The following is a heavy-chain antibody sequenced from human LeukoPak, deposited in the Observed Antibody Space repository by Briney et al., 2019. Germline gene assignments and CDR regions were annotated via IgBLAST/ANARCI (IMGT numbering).Heavy chain of an antibody. CDR1: GYTFTSYY. CDR2: INPSGGST. CDR3: ARTYSSSDEFDY. D-gene: IGHD6-13*01. J-gene: IGHJ4*02. Sequence: ASVKVSCKASGYTFTSYYIDWVRQAPGQVLEWMGIINPSGGSTTYAQKFQGRVAMTRDTSTSRVYMEVSSLRSEDTAVYYCARTYSSSDEFDYWGQGTLVTVSS. V-gene: IGHV1-46*01.